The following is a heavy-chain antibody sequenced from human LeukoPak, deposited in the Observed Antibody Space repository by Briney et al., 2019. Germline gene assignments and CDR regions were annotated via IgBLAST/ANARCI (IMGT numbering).Heavy chain of an antibody. V-gene: IGHV4-31*03. J-gene: IGHJ3*02. CDR1: GGSISSGGYY. Sequence: SETLSLTCTVSGGSISSGGYYWSWIRQHPGKGLEWIGYIYYSGSTYYNPSLKSRVTISVDTSKNQFSLKLSSVAAADTAVYYCARGGWGGGNAFDIWGQGTMVTVSS. CDR2: IYYSGST. D-gene: IGHD2-15*01. CDR3: ARGGWGGGNAFDI.